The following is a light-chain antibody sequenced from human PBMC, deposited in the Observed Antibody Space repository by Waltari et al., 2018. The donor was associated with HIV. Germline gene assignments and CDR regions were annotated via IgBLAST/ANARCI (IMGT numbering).Light chain of an antibody. CDR3: CSYAGIWGV. CDR2: DVN. J-gene: IGLJ1*01. CDR1: SNDVGAYNY. Sequence: QSALTQPRSVSGSPGPSVTTSCTGTSNDVGAYNYVSWYQPHPCKAPKLMIYDVNKRPSGVPDGFSGSKSGNTASLNISGLQAEDESDYYCCSYAGIWGVFGTGTKVTVL. V-gene: IGLV2-11*01.